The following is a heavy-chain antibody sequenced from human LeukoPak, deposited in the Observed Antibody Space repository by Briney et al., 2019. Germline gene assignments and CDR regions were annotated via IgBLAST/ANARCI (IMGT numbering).Heavy chain of an antibody. CDR2: IYTSGST. Sequence: SETLSLICTVWGGSISSYHWRWLRQPAGKGLEWIGRIYTSGSTNYKPSLKSRVTMSVDTSKNQFSLKLSSVTAADTAVYYCARDDYGGSPYYYYYMDVWGKGTTVTVSS. CDR3: ARDDYGGSPYYYYYMDV. D-gene: IGHD4-23*01. J-gene: IGHJ6*03. V-gene: IGHV4-4*07. CDR1: GGSISSYH.